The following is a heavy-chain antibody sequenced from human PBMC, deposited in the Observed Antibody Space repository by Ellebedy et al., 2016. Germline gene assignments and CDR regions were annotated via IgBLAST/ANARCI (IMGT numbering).Heavy chain of an antibody. V-gene: IGHV4-59*01. CDR3: AASMTTVNAAFDY. J-gene: IGHJ4*02. CDR1: GGSISTYY. CDR2: IYYSGST. D-gene: IGHD4-17*01. Sequence: SETLSLTCTVSGGSISTYYWSWVRQPPGKGLEWIGYIYYSGSTNYNPSLKSRVTISVDTSKNQFSLKLSSVTAADTAVYYCAASMTTVNAAFDYWGQGTLVTVSS.